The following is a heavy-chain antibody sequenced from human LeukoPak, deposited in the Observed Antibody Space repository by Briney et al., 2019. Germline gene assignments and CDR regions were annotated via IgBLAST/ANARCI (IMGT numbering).Heavy chain of an antibody. CDR2: ISSSGSTI. J-gene: IGHJ6*03. D-gene: IGHD1-26*01. CDR3: ARGGRELDYYYYYMDV. Sequence: PGGSLRLSCAASGFTFSDYYMSWIRQAPGKGLEWVSYISSSGSTIYYADSVKGRFTISRDNAKNSLYLQMNSLRAENTAVYYCARGGRELDYYYYYMDVWGKGTTVTVSS. CDR1: GFTFSDYY. V-gene: IGHV3-11*01.